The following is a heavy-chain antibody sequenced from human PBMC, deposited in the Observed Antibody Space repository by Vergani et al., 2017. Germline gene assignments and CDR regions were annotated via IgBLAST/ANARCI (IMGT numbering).Heavy chain of an antibody. V-gene: IGHV4-34*02. CDR3: AKQGFCVGANCDNAFDI. D-gene: IGHD4/OR15-4a*01. J-gene: IGHJ3*02. Sequence: QVHLQQRGAGVLKPSETLSLTCGVIGGSLSGYFWSWIRQSPGWGLEWIGEITAIGSAKYSQSATSQVTISVDTSRNQFSLKLSSVTAADTAVYYCAKQGFCVGANCDNAFDIWGRGRLVTVSS. CDR2: ITAIGSA. CDR1: GGSLSGYF.